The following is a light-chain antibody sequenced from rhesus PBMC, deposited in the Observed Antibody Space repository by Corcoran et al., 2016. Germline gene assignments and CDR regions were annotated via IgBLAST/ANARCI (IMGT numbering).Light chain of an antibody. Sequence: EIVLTQSPATLSLSPGERATLSCRASQSVSSSLAWDQQKPGQSPRLLIYDASSRVPGIPDRFSGSGSGTVFTLTISSLEPEDVGVSYCQQYRNWPLTFGGGTKVDLK. V-gene: IGKV3-17*01. J-gene: IGKJ4*01. CDR3: QQYRNWPLT. CDR2: DAS. CDR1: QSVSSS.